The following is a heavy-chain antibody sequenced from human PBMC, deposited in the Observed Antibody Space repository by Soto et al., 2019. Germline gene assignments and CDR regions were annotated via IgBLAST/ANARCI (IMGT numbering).Heavy chain of an antibody. J-gene: IGHJ6*02. CDR3: ARDREYYYDSSGNYYYHYGMDV. CDR2: ISGYNGNT. V-gene: IGHV1-18*04. CDR1: GYTFTNYG. D-gene: IGHD3-22*01. Sequence: QVQLVESGAEVKKPGASVKVSCKASGYTFTNYGISWVRQAPGQGLEWMGWISGYNGNTKYAQKFQGGVTMTTDTPTNTAYMDLRSLRSDDTAVYYCARDREYYYDSSGNYYYHYGMDVWGQGTTVTVS.